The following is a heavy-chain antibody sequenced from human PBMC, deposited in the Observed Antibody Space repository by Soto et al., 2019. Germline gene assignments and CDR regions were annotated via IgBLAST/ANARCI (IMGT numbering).Heavy chain of an antibody. J-gene: IGHJ4*02. CDR3: ARGGVGAYQFDD. Sequence: EVQLVESGGGLVQPGGSLRLSCAGSGFTFSSYWMHWVRQAPGKGLVWVSRINMEGTTTSYADSVKGRFTISRDNAKSTLFLIMSRLRAEDTAVYYWARGGVGAYQFDDWGQVTLVTVSS. CDR1: GFTFSSYW. CDR2: INMEGTTT. V-gene: IGHV3-74*01. D-gene: IGHD1-26*01.